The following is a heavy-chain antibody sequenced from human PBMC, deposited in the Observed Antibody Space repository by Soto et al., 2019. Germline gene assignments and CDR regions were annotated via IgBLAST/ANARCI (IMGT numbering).Heavy chain of an antibody. J-gene: IGHJ6*03. V-gene: IGHV3-23*01. CDR2: ISGSGGST. CDR1: GFTFSSYA. Sequence: GGSLRLSCAASGFTFSSYAMSWVRQAPGKGLEWVSAISGSGGSTYYADSVKGRFTISRDNSKNTLYLQMNSLRAEDTAVYYCASNGGQWLELDYYYYMDVWGKGTTVTVSS. CDR3: ASNGGQWLELDYYYYMDV. D-gene: IGHD6-19*01.